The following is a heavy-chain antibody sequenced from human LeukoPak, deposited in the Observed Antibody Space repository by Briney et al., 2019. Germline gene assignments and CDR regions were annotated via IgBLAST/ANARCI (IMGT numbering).Heavy chain of an antibody. Sequence: SETLSLTCTVSGGSISSYYWSWIRQPPGKGLEWIGYINDSGSTNYNPSLKSRVTISVDTSKNQFSLKLSSVTAADTAVYYCARLRFPPLYYFDYWGQGTLVTVSS. CDR1: GGSISSYY. D-gene: IGHD2-2*01. V-gene: IGHV4-59*12. CDR2: INDSGST. J-gene: IGHJ4*02. CDR3: ARLRFPPLYYFDY.